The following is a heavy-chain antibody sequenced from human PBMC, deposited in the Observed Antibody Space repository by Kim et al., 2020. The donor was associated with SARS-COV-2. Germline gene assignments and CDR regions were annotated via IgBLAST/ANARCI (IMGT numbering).Heavy chain of an antibody. D-gene: IGHD6-13*01. V-gene: IGHV3-9*01. J-gene: IGHJ5*02. Sequence: GGSLRLSCAASGFTFGDYAMHWVRQAPGKGLEWVSGITWNGDNIRYADSVKGRFTISRDNAKNSLYLQMNSLRAEDTALYYCAKGAYSSSWYRFDPWGQGTLVTVSS. CDR2: ITWNGDNI. CDR3: AKGAYSSSWYRFDP. CDR1: GFTFGDYA.